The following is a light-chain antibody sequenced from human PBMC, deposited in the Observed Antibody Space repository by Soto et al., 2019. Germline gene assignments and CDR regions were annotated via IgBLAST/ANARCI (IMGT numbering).Light chain of an antibody. CDR1: SSGVGAYNY. CDR3: SSYTSGSTLVV. CDR2: EVT. V-gene: IGLV2-14*01. J-gene: IGLJ2*01. Sequence: QSVLTQPASVSGSPGQSITISCTGSSSGVGAYNYVSWYQQHPGKAPRLMIYEVTNRPSGVSNRFSGSKSGNTASLTISGLRAEDEADYYCSSYTSGSTLVVFGGGPKLTVL.